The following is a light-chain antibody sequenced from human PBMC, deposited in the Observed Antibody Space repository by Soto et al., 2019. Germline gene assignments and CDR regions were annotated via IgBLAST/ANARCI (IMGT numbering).Light chain of an antibody. CDR2: DAS. Sequence: EIVLTQSPGTLSLSAGERATLSCRASQSVSRYLAWYQQKPGQAPRLLIYDASYRATGIPARFSGSGSGTDFTLTISRLEPEDFAVYYCQQYGSSSITFGQGTRLEIK. CDR1: QSVSRY. CDR3: QQYGSSSIT. J-gene: IGKJ5*01. V-gene: IGKV3-20*01.